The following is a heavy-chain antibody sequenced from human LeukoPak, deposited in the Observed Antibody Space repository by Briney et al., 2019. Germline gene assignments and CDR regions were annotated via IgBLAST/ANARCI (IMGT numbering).Heavy chain of an antibody. Sequence: GASVKVSCKASGYTLTDYYIHWARQAPGQGLEWMGIINPSGGSTSYAQKFQGRVTMTRDTSTSTVYMELSSLRSEDTAVYYCARVIGNVVVPAAIDDAFDIWGQGTMVTVSS. J-gene: IGHJ3*02. CDR3: ARVIGNVVVPAAIDDAFDI. CDR1: GYTLTDYY. V-gene: IGHV1-46*01. D-gene: IGHD2-2*01. CDR2: INPSGGST.